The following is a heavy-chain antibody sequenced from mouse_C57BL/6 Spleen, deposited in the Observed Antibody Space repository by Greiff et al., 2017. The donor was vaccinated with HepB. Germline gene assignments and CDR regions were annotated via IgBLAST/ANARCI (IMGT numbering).Heavy chain of an antibody. J-gene: IGHJ2*01. CDR2: IYPGDGDT. D-gene: IGHD2-3*01. V-gene: IGHV1-80*01. CDR1: GYAFSSYW. CDR3: ARSGYYYFDY. Sequence: LVESGAELVKPGASVKISCKASGYAFSSYWMNWVKQRPGKGLEWIGQIYPGDGDTNYNGKFKGKATLTADKSSSTAYMQLSSLTSEDSAVYFCARSGYYYFDYWGQGTTLTVSS.